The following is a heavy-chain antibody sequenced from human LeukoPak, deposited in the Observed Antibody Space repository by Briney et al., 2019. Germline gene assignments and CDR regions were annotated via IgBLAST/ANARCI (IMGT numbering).Heavy chain of an antibody. D-gene: IGHD3-10*01. J-gene: IGHJ3*02. CDR2: ISDYDGNT. CDR1: GDSIRSYG. CDR3: ARSRVRGSPHPNAFDI. Sequence: ASVKVSSKASGDSIRSYGITWVRQAPGQGLEWMGWISDYDGNTNYAQNVQGRVTMTTDTSTSTAYMELRSLRSDDTAVYYCARSRVRGSPHPNAFDIWGQGTKVTVSS. V-gene: IGHV1-18*01.